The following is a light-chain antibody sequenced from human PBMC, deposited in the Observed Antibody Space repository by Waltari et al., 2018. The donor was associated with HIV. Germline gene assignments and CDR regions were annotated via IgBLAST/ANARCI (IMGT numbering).Light chain of an antibody. CDR2: SSN. CDR1: SSNIETNT. CDR3: AAWDDSLNGPL. V-gene: IGLV1-44*01. J-gene: IGLJ2*01. Sequence: QSVLTQAPSASGTPGQRVTISCSGSSSNIETNTVNWYQQLPGTAPKLLIYSSNQRPSGVPARFSGSKSGTSASLAISGLQSEDEADYYCAAWDDSLNGPLFGGGTKLTVL.